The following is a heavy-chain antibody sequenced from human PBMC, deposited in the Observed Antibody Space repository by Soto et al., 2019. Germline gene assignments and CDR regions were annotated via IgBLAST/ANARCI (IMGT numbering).Heavy chain of an antibody. V-gene: IGHV4-59*01. Sequence: PSETLSLTCTVSGGSISGSCWRWIRQSPGKGLEWLGYVHYTGSTNYSPALRSRVRISVDTYKNEFSLRLSSVTAADKAVYFCARSVAVPGAHIDYWGQGTQVTVSS. J-gene: IGHJ4*02. D-gene: IGHD3-3*01. CDR3: ARSVAVPGAHIDY. CDR1: GGSISGSC. CDR2: VHYTGST.